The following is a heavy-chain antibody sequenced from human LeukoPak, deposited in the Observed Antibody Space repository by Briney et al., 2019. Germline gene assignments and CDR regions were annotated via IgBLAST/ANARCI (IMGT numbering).Heavy chain of an antibody. V-gene: IGHV3-74*01. J-gene: IGHJ4*02. CDR3: ATLDSSGYWAQVDY. Sequence: AGGSLRLSCVASGFTFSRYWMHWVRQPPGKGLEWVSRINSDGSSTSYADSVKGRFTISRDNAKNTLYLQMNSLRAEDTAVYYCATLDSSGYWAQVDYWGQGTLVTVSS. CDR2: INSDGSST. D-gene: IGHD3-22*01. CDR1: GFTFSRYW.